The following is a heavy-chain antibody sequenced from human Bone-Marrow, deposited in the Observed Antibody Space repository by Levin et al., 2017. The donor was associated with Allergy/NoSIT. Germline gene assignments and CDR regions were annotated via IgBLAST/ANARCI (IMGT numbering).Heavy chain of an antibody. CDR2: IGSGSSVI. CDR3: ARERTQLLQY. J-gene: IGHJ4*02. Sequence: PGGSLRLSCAVSGFMFSNYGMSWVRQAPGKGLEWVSFIGSGSSVISYADSVKGRFTISRDEVKKSLYLQMNSLRAEDTGVYFCARERTQLLQYWGQGTRVTVSS. V-gene: IGHV3-48*01. CDR1: GFMFSNYG. D-gene: IGHD2-2*01.